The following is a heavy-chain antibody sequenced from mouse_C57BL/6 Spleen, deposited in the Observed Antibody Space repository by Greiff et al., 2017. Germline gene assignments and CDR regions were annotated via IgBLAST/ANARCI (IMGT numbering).Heavy chain of an antibody. CDR1: GFTFSNYW. Sequence: EVQVVESGGGLVQPGGSMKLSCVASGFTFSNYWMNWVRQSPEKGLEWVAQIRLKSDNYATHYAESVKGRFTISRDDSKSSVYLQMNNLRAEDTGIYYYTSFPYGSSSYYFDYWGQGTTLTVSS. CDR3: TSFPYGSSSYYFDY. J-gene: IGHJ2*01. CDR2: IRLKSDNYAT. V-gene: IGHV6-3*01. D-gene: IGHD1-1*01.